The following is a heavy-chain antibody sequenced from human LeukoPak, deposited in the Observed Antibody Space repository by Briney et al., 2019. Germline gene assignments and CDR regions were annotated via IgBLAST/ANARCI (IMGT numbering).Heavy chain of an antibody. Sequence: GGSLRLSCTVSGLTFDTYGMSWVRQAQGKGLEWVSAISASGSNTHYGDSVKGRVIISRDNSKNTLYLEMKSLRAEDTALYFCAQDGYCNSAHRYTGAIEMWGQGTMVTVS. V-gene: IGHV3-23*01. D-gene: IGHD3-9*01. CDR3: AQDGYCNSAHRYTGAIEM. CDR2: ISASGSNT. CDR1: GLTFDTYG. J-gene: IGHJ3*02.